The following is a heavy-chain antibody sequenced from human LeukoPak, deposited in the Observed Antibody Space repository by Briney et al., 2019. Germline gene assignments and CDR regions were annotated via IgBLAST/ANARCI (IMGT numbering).Heavy chain of an antibody. CDR2: IYHSGST. J-gene: IGHJ5*02. CDR3: ARGFKNYRP. Sequence: SETLSLTCTVSGYSISSGYYWGWIRQPPGKGLEWIGSIYHSGSTYYNPSLKSRVTISVDTSKNQFSLKLSSVTAADTAVYYCARGFKNYRPWGRGTLVTVSS. D-gene: IGHD1-7*01. V-gene: IGHV4-38-2*02. CDR1: GYSISSGYY.